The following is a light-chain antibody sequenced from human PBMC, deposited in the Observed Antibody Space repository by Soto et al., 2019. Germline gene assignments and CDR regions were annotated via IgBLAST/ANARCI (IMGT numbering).Light chain of an antibody. J-gene: IGLJ1*01. CDR3: CSYAGSSFYV. Sequence: QSVLTQPASVSGSPGQSITISCTGTSSDVGSYNLVSWYQQHPGKAPKPMIYEVSKRPTGGSNRFSGSKSGNTASLTISGLQAEDEADYYCCSYAGSSFYVFGTGTKVTVL. CDR2: EVS. V-gene: IGLV2-23*02. CDR1: SSDVGSYNL.